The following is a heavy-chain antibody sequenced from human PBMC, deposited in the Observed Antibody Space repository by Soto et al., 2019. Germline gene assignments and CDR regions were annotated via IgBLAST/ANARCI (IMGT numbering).Heavy chain of an antibody. CDR3: ADQEYSKTIGYYYGMDV. CDR1: GGTFSSYA. J-gene: IGHJ6*02. D-gene: IGHD6-6*01. V-gene: IGHV1-69*12. CDR2: IIPIFGTA. Sequence: QVQLVQSGAEVKKPGSSVKVSCKASGGTFSSYAISWVRQAPGQGLEWMGGIIPIFGTANYAQKFQGRVTITADESTSTAYMELSSLRSEDTAVDYCADQEYSKTIGYYYGMDVWGQGTTVTVAS.